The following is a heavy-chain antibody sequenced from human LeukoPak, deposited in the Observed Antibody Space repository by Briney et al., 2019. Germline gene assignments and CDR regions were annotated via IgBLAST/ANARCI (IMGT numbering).Heavy chain of an antibody. CDR2: ISGSGGST. CDR1: GFTFSSYA. J-gene: IGHJ4*02. V-gene: IGHV3-23*01. CDR3: AKDGSIVVVTEPDY. Sequence: GGSLRLSCAASGFTFSSYAMSWVRQAPGKGLEWVSAISGSGGSTYYADSVKGRFTISRDNSKNTLYLQMNSLRAEDTAVYYCAKDGSIVVVTEPDYWGQGTLVTVSS. D-gene: IGHD2-21*02.